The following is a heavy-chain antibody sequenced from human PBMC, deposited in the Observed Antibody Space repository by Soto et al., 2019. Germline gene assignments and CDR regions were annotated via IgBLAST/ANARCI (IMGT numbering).Heavy chain of an antibody. Sequence: GASVKVSCKASGYTFTSYYMHWVRQAPGQGLEWMGIINPSGGSTSYAQKFQGRVTMTRDTSTSTVYMELSSLRSEDTAVYYCARDCGYCVYDSTAYPPGYWGQGTLVTVSS. CDR1: GYTFTSYY. CDR2: INPSGGST. V-gene: IGHV1-46*01. CDR3: ARDCGYCVYDSTAYPPGY. J-gene: IGHJ4*02. D-gene: IGHD5-12*01.